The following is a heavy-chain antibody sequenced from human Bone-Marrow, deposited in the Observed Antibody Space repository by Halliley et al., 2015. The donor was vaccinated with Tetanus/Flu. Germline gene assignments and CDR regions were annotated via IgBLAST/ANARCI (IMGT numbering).Heavy chain of an antibody. V-gene: IGHV1-3*01. CDR3: ARGLGYCRGTDCTYYGLDV. CDR1: GYTFTTYA. D-gene: IGHD2-15*01. CDR2: INAGNGDT. Sequence: QLVQSGAEVKKPGASVRVSCKASGYTFTTYAMYWMRQAPGQRLEWMGWINAGNGDTKYSQKFQGRVTITRDTSASTAYMELSSLRSDDTAVYFCARGLGYCRGTDCTYYGLDVWGQGTTVIVSS. J-gene: IGHJ6*02.